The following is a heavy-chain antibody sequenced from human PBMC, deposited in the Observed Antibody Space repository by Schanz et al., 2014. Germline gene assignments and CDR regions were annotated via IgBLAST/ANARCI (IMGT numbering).Heavy chain of an antibody. CDR1: GFTFSSYA. Sequence: EVQLLESGGGLVQPGGSLRLSCAASGFTFSSYAMSWVRQAPGKGLEWVSAISGSGETTYYADSVKGRFTISRDNSKNALYLQMNSLRAEDTAVYYCARRITGTHHNPYYHGMDVWGQGTTVTVFS. V-gene: IGHV3-23*01. CDR2: ISGSGETT. CDR3: ARRITGTHHNPYYHGMDV. J-gene: IGHJ6*02. D-gene: IGHD1-20*01.